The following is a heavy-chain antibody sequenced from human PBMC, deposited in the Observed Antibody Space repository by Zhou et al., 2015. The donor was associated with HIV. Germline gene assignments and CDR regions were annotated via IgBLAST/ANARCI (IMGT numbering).Heavy chain of an antibody. V-gene: IGHV1-69*01. Sequence: QVQLVQSGAEVKKPGSSVKVSCKASGGTFSSYAISWVRQAPGQGLEWMGGIIPIFGTANYAQKFQGRVTITADESTSTAYMELSSLRSEDTAVYYCARNQVKVGWLVRTPTGGMDVVGPRDHGHRLL. CDR2: IIPIFGTA. CDR1: GGTFSSYA. D-gene: IGHD6-19*01. CDR3: ARNQVKVGWLVRTPTGGMDV. J-gene: IGHJ6*02.